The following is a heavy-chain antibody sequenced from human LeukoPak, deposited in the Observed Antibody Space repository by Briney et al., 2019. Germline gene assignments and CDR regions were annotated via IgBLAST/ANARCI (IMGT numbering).Heavy chain of an antibody. J-gene: IGHJ4*02. CDR1: RFTFSSYS. D-gene: IGHD3-10*01. Sequence: GGSLRLSCAASRFTFSSYSMNWVRQAPGKGLEWVAFIRYDGSNKYYADSVKGRFTISRDNSKNTLYLQMNSLRAEDTAVYYCAKDYYGSGQSPFDLDDWGQGTLVTVSS. CDR3: AKDYYGSGQSPFDLDD. CDR2: IRYDGSNK. V-gene: IGHV3-30*02.